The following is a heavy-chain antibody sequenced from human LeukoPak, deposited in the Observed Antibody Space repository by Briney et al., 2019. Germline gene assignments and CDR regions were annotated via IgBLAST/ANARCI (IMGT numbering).Heavy chain of an antibody. CDR3: ARDPDPSYYGMDV. V-gene: IGHV3-53*01. J-gene: IGHJ6*02. Sequence: GVSLRLSCAASGFTVSSNYMSWVRQAPGKGLEWVSVIYSGGSTYYADSVKGRFTISRDNSKNTLYFQMNSLRAEDTAVYYCARDPDPSYYGMDVWGQGTTVTVSS. CDR2: IYSGGST. CDR1: GFTVSSNY.